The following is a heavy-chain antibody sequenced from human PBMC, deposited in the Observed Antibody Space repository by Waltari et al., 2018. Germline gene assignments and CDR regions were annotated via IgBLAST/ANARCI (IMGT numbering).Heavy chain of an antibody. V-gene: IGHV4-59*11. CDR2: IYYSGST. CDR3: ARGFRRDGYNPLDY. Sequence: QVQLPESGPGLVKPSETLSLTCTVSGGPLSSHYWSWIRTPPGKGLEWIGYIYYSGSTNYNPSLKSRVTISVDTSKNQFSLKLSSVTAADTAVYYCARGFRRDGYNPLDYWGQGTLVTVSS. J-gene: IGHJ4*02. D-gene: IGHD5-12*01. CDR1: GGPLSSHY.